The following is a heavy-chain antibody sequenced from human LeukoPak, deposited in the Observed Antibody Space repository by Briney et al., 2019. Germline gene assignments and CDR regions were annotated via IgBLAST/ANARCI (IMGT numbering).Heavy chain of an antibody. V-gene: IGHV1-24*01. CDR1: GYTFTSYY. CDR2: FDPEDGET. J-gene: IGHJ4*02. CDR3: ATDNSDYYDSSFHY. D-gene: IGHD3-22*01. Sequence: ASVKVSCKASGYTFTSYYMHWVRQAPGEGLEWMGGFDPEDGETIYAQKFQGRVTMTEDTSTDTAYMELSSLRSEDTAVYYCATDNSDYYDSSFHYWGQGTLVTVSS.